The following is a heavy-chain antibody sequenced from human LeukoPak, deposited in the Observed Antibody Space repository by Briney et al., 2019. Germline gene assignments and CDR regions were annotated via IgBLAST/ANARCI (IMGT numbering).Heavy chain of an antibody. J-gene: IGHJ6*03. CDR1: GGSISSSNW. V-gene: IGHV4-4*02. Sequence: SETLSLTCAVSGGSISSSNWWSWVRQPPGKGLEWIGEIYHSGSTNYNPSLKSRVTISVDKSKNQFSLKLSSVTAADTAVYYCARGDYGSGSPYYYYYMDVWGKGTTVTISS. CDR2: IYHSGST. CDR3: ARGDYGSGSPYYYYYMDV. D-gene: IGHD3-10*01.